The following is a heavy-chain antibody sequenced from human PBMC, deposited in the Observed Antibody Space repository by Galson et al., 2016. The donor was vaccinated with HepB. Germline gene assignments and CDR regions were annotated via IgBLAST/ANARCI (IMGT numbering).Heavy chain of an antibody. CDR2: IKSRGGSV. CDR3: ARGFRSGWGIDY. CDR1: GFTFSSYD. Sequence: SLRLSCAASGFTFSSYDMNWVRQAPGKGLEWVSHIKSRGGSVYYADSVKGRFTIDRDNDKNSLYLQMNSLRADDTAVYFCARGFRSGWGIDYWGQGTLVTVSS. D-gene: IGHD6-19*01. J-gene: IGHJ4*02. V-gene: IGHV3-48*03.